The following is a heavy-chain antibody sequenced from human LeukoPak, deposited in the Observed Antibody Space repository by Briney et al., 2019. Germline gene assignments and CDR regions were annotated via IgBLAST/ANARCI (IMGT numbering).Heavy chain of an antibody. J-gene: IGHJ4*02. CDR1: GFTFRSHA. V-gene: IGHV3-23*01. CDR2: IYENGGTT. D-gene: IGHD2-21*01. CDR3: AKDFRIGYSAHFDY. Sequence: GGSLRLSCVGSGFTFRSHAMSWVRQAPEKGLEFVSGIYENGGTTYYADSVKGRFSISRDNSKNTLYLQMDSLGGEDTAVYYCAKDFRIGYSAHFDYWGQGALVTVSS.